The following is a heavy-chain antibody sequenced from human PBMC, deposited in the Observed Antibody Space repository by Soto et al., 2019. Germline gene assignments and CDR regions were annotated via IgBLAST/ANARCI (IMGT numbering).Heavy chain of an antibody. J-gene: IGHJ5*02. CDR3: AREFCSNTSCDAGSHLDL. D-gene: IGHD2-2*01. CDR1: GLTFYSYV. CDR2: ISSSGDSS. V-gene: IGHV3-23*01. Sequence: EVELLESGGGLVQPGGSLRLSCAASGLTFYSYVMSWVRQAPGKGLEWVSAISSSGDSSYYADPVKGRFTISRDSSKNLLFLQMNSLRAEATAIYYWAREFCSNTSCDAGSHLDLWGQGTLVTVTS.